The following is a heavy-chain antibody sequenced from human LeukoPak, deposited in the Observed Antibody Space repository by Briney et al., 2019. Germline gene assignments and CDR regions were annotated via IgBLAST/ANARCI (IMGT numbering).Heavy chain of an antibody. J-gene: IGHJ3*02. CDR1: GGSISTYH. V-gene: IGHV4-59*01. D-gene: IGHD3-22*01. Sequence: ETLSLTCTVSGGSISTYHWSWIRQPPGKGLECIGYIYYSGSTHYNPSLKSRVTISVDTSKNQFSLKLSSVTAADTAVYFCARARNYYDSSDYYYEGDAFDIWGQGTMVTVSS. CDR3: ARARNYYDSSDYYYEGDAFDI. CDR2: IYYSGST.